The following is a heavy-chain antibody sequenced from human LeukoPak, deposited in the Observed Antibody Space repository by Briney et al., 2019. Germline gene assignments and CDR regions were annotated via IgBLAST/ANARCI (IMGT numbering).Heavy chain of an antibody. Sequence: ASVKVSCKASGYTFTNYAMNWVRQAPGQGLEWMGWINTNTGNPTYAQGFTGRFVFSLDIFVSTAYLQISSRKAEDTAVYYCARVPLGYSSSSVYWGQGTLVTVSS. V-gene: IGHV7-4-1*02. J-gene: IGHJ4*02. CDR3: ARVPLGYSSSSVY. CDR1: GYTFTNYA. D-gene: IGHD6-6*01. CDR2: INTNTGNP.